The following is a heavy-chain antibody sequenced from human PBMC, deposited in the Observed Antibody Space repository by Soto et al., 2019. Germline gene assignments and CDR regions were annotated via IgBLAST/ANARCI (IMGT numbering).Heavy chain of an antibody. CDR3: ARDLGDYSDY. Sequence: EVQLVESGGGLVQPGGSLRLSCAASGFTVSSNYMTWVRQAPGKGLEWVSVIYSGGDTFYADSVKSRFTISRDNSKNTLYLQMNSLRAEDTAVYYCARDLGDYSDYWGQGTLVTVSS. CDR1: GFTVSSNY. CDR2: IYSGGDT. V-gene: IGHV3-66*01. J-gene: IGHJ4*02.